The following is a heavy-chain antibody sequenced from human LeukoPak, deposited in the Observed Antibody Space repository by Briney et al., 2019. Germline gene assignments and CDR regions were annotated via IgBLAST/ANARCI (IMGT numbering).Heavy chain of an antibody. CDR2: ISYDGSNK. Sequence: GGSLRLSCVASEFTFSSYGMHWVRQAPGKGLEWVAVISYDGSNKYYADSVKGRFTISRDNSKNTLYLQMNSLRAEDTAVYYCAKTGFDYWGQGTLVTVSS. CDR3: AKTGFDY. J-gene: IGHJ4*02. V-gene: IGHV3-30*18. CDR1: EFTFSSYG.